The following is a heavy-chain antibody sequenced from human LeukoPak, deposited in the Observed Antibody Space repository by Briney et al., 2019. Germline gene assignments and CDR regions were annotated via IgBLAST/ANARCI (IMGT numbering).Heavy chain of an antibody. CDR3: ARLDEDFYYDGSGYYF. D-gene: IGHD3-22*01. Sequence: GESLKISCRGSGYRFTNYRIAGVRQMPGKGLEWMGIIYPGDSETTYSPSFQGQVTISADKSINTAYLQWSSLKTSDTAMYYCARLDEDFYYDGSGYYFWGQGTLVTVSS. V-gene: IGHV5-51*01. CDR2: IYPGDSET. J-gene: IGHJ4*02. CDR1: GYRFTNYR.